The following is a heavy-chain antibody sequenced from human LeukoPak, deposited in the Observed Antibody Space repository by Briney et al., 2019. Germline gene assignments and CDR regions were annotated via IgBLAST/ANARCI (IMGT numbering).Heavy chain of an antibody. CDR2: IIPIFGTA. CDR3: ARNRGYCSGGSCSFNY. CDR1: GGTFSSYA. V-gene: IGHV1-69*13. Sequence: GASVKVSCKASGGTFSSYAISWVRQAPGQGLEWMGGIIPIFGTANYAQKFQGRVTITADESTSTAYMELSSLRSEDTAVYYCARNRGYCSGGSCSFNYWGQGTLVTVSS. D-gene: IGHD2-15*01. J-gene: IGHJ4*02.